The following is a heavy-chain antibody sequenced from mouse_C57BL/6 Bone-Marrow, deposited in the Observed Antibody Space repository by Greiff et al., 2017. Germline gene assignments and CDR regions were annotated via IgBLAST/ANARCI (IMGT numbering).Heavy chain of an antibody. CDR3: GGGSSGYDY. Sequence: VQLQQSGAELVKPGASVRFSSRASAYPFTTSWLPWLKKRPGQGLGWIGMIHPNGGSTNYNEKFKSKAKLTVDKSSSTAYMQLSSLTSEDSAVYYCGGGSSGYDYWGQGTTLTVSS. D-gene: IGHD3-2*02. CDR1: AYPFTTSW. CDR2: IHPNGGST. V-gene: IGHV1-64*01. J-gene: IGHJ2*01.